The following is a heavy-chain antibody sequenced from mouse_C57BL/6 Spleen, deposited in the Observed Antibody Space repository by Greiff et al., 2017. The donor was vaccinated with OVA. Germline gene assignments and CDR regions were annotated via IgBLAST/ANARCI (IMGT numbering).Heavy chain of an antibody. J-gene: IGHJ2*01. Sequence: QVQLKQPGAELVKPGASVKLSCKASGYTFTSYWMHWVKQRPGRGLEWIGRIDPNSGGTKYNEKFKSKATLTVDKPSSTAYMQLSSLTSEDSAVYYCARRGVITTVVAREFYFDYWGQGTTLTVSS. V-gene: IGHV1-72*01. CDR2: IDPNSGGT. CDR3: ARRGVITTVVAREFYFDY. D-gene: IGHD1-1*01. CDR1: GYTFTSYW.